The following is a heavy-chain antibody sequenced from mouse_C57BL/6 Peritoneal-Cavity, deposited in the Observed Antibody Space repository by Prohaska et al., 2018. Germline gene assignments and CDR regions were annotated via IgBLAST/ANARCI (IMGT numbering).Heavy chain of an antibody. CDR1: GYTFTYYY. CDR2: INSNNGGN. Sequence: PGPSVKIFCKASGYTFTYYYMNCVKQCHGKSLEWIVDINSNNGGNSYNQKFKGKATLTVDKSSSTAYMELRSLTSEDSAVYYCASDGNLDDYAMAYWGQGTSVTVSS. V-gene: IGHV1-26*01. CDR3: ASDGNLDDYAMAY. D-gene: IGHD2-1*01. J-gene: IGHJ4*01.